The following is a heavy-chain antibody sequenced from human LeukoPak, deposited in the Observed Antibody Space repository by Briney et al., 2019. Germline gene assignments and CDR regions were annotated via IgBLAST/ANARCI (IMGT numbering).Heavy chain of an antibody. CDR2: ISGSGGST. CDR3: AKDTVPNIVVVPAAHYFDY. D-gene: IGHD2-2*01. J-gene: IGHJ4*02. Sequence: GGSLRLSCAASGFTFSSYAMSWVRQAPGKGLEWVSAISGSGGSTYYADSVKGRFTISRDNSKNTLYLQMNSLRAEDTAVYYCAKDTVPNIVVVPAAHYFDYWGQGTLVTVSS. V-gene: IGHV3-23*01. CDR1: GFTFSSYA.